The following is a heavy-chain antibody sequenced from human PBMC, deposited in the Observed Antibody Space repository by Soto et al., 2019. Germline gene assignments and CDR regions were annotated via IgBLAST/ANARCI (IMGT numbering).Heavy chain of an antibody. V-gene: IGHV5-51*01. D-gene: IGHD5-12*01. Sequence: GESLKISCKGSGYSFTSYWIGWVRQMPGKGLEWMGIIYPGDSDTRYSPSFQGQVTISADKSISTAYLQWSSLKASDTAMYYCARHGEIVATMGDYYYYYMDVWGKGTTVTVSS. J-gene: IGHJ6*03. CDR1: GYSFTSYW. CDR3: ARHGEIVATMGDYYYYYMDV. CDR2: IYPGDSDT.